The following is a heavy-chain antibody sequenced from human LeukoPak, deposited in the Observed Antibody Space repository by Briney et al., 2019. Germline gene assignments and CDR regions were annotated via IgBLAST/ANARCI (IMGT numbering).Heavy chain of an antibody. Sequence: GGSLRLSCAASGFTFSSYAMSWVRQAPGKGLEWVSAISGSGGSTYYADSVKGRFTISRDNSKNTLYLQMNSLRAEDTAVYYCAKPEGDDSSGYYYLFGPYYFDYWGQGTLVTVSS. D-gene: IGHD3-22*01. CDR2: ISGSGGST. J-gene: IGHJ4*02. V-gene: IGHV3-23*01. CDR1: GFTFSSYA. CDR3: AKPEGDDSSGYYYLFGPYYFDY.